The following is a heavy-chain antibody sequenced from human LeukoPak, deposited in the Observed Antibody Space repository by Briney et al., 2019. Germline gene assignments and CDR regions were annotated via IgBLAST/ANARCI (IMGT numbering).Heavy chain of an antibody. Sequence: PSETLSLTCTVSGGSISSYYWSWIRQPPGKGLEWIGYIYYSGSTNYNPSLKSRVTMSVDTSKNQFSLKLSSVTAADTAVYYCARDLTVTTSAFDIWGQGTMVTVSS. V-gene: IGHV4-59*12. CDR2: IYYSGST. CDR1: GGSISSYY. J-gene: IGHJ3*02. D-gene: IGHD4-17*01. CDR3: ARDLTVTTSAFDI.